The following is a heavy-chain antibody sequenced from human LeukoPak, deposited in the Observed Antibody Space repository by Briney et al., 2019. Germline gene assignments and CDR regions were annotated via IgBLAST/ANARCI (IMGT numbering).Heavy chain of an antibody. D-gene: IGHD1-14*01. V-gene: IGHV4-39*07. Sequence: PSETLSLTCTVSGGSISSSSYYWGWIRQPPVKGLEWIGSIYYSGSTYYNPSLKSRVTISVDTSKNQFSLKLSSVTAADTAVYYCARATTSGWFDPWGQGTLVTVSS. CDR3: ARATTSGWFDP. CDR2: IYYSGST. J-gene: IGHJ5*02. CDR1: GGSISSSSYY.